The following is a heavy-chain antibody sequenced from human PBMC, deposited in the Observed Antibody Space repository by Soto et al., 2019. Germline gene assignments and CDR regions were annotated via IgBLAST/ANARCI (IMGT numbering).Heavy chain of an antibody. Sequence: GGSLRLSCAASGFTFSSYSMNWVRQVPGKGLEWVSSISSSSSYIYYADSVKGRFTISRDNAKNPLYLQMNSLRAEDTAVYYCARGHYDFWSGYYGYWGQGTLVTVSS. CDR2: ISSSSSYI. CDR3: ARGHYDFWSGYYGY. V-gene: IGHV3-21*01. J-gene: IGHJ4*02. CDR1: GFTFSSYS. D-gene: IGHD3-3*01.